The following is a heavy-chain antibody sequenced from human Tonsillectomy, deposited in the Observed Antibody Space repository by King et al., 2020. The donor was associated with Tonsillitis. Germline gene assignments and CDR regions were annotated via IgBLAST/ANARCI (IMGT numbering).Heavy chain of an antibody. CDR1: GFTFNDYG. Sequence: EVQLVESGGGMIRPGGSLRLSCAASGFTFNDYGMIWVRHAPGKGLEWVSGVYWNGGSTAYADSVKGRFTISRDNANNSLYLQMNSLRAEDTALYYCARDRGGGYDYGADYWGQGTLVTVSS. CDR3: ARDRGGGYDYGADY. V-gene: IGHV3-20*04. D-gene: IGHD5-12*01. CDR2: VYWNGGST. J-gene: IGHJ4*02.